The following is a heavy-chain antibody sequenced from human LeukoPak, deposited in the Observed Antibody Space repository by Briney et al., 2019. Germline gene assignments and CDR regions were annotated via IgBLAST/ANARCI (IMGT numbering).Heavy chain of an antibody. D-gene: IGHD2-2*01. V-gene: IGHV1-2*02. CDR1: GYTFTGYY. CDR2: INPNSGGT. J-gene: IGHJ6*03. CDR3: ARDIVVVPAAPEGYYYYYYMDV. Sequence: GASVKVSCKASGYTFTGYYMHWVRQAPGQGLEWMGWINPNSGGTHYAQKFQGRVTMTRDTSISTAYMELSRLRSDDTAVYYCARDIVVVPAAPEGYYYYYYMDVWGKGTTVTVSS.